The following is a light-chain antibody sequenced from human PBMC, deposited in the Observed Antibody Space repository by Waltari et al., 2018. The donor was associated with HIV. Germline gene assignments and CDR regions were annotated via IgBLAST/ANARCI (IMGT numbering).Light chain of an antibody. V-gene: IGLV1-44*01. Sequence: QSVLTQAPSASGTPGQRVTLSCFGSSSTLGSNTLTWYQQLPGKAPKPLIYGSYQRTSGVPDRFSGSKSATSASLAITGLQSEDECDYYCAAWDDSLNRVLFGGGTKLTVL. CDR2: GSY. CDR3: AAWDDSLNRVL. J-gene: IGLJ2*01. CDR1: SSTLGSNT.